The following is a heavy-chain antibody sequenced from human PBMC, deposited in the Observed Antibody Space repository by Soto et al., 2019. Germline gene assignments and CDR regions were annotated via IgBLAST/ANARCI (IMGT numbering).Heavy chain of an antibody. D-gene: IGHD3-3*01. CDR2: ISSSSSYI. CDR3: ARDGGGFDFWSGPDYYYYGMDV. J-gene: IGHJ6*02. V-gene: IGHV3-21*01. CDR1: GFTFSSYS. Sequence: EVQLVESGGGLVKPGGSLRLSCAASGFTFSSYSMNWVRQAPGKGLEWVSSISSSSSYIYYADSVKGRFTISRDNAKNSLYLQMNSLRAEDKAWYYCARDGGGFDFWSGPDYYYYGMDVWGQGTTVTVSS.